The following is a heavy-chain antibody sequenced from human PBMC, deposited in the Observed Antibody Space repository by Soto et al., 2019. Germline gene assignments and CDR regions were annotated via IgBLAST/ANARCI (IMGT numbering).Heavy chain of an antibody. CDR3: AKDRDSVLKQLAFHPSLVAGRSYYFDY. V-gene: IGHV1-3*01. CDR2: INAGNGNT. Sequence: ASVKVSCKASGYTFTSYAMHWVRQAPGQRLEWMGWINAGNGNTKYSQKFQGRVTITRDTSASTAYMELNSLRAEDTAVYYCAKDRDSVLKQLAFHPSLVAGRSYYFDYWGQGTLVTVSS. J-gene: IGHJ4*02. CDR1: GYTFTSYA. D-gene: IGHD6-19*01.